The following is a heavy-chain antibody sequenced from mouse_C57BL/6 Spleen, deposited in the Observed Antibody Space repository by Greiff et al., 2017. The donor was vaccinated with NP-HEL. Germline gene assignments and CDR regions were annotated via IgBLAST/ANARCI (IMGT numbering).Heavy chain of an antibody. Sequence: VQLQQSGAELVRPGASVTLSCKASGYTFTDYEMHWVTQTPVHGLEWIGAIDPETGGTAYNQKFKGKAILTADKSSSTAYMELRSLTSEDSAVYYCTRDRFLGVWGTGTTVTVSS. V-gene: IGHV1-15*01. J-gene: IGHJ1*03. CDR1: GYTFTDYE. CDR2: IDPETGGT. CDR3: TRDRFLGV.